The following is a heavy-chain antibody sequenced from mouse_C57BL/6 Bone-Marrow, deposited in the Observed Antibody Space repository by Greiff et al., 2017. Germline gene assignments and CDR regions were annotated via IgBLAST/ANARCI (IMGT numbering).Heavy chain of an antibody. J-gene: IGHJ2*01. CDR2: ISYDGSN. Sequence: ESGPGLVKPSQSLSLTCSVTGYSFTSGYYWNWIRQFPGNKLEWMGYISYDGSNNYNPSLKNRISITRDTSKNQFFLKLNSVTTEDTATYYCARNYYGSSYDIDYWGQGTTLTVSS. CDR1: GYSFTSGYY. D-gene: IGHD1-1*01. V-gene: IGHV3-6*01. CDR3: ARNYYGSSYDIDY.